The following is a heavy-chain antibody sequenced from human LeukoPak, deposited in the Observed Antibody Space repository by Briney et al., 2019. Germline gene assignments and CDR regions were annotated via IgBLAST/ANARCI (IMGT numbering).Heavy chain of an antibody. CDR2: TSGSGGST. D-gene: IGHD3-22*01. CDR1: GFTFSSYA. J-gene: IGHJ4*02. V-gene: IGHV3-23*01. CDR3: AKDREAIVVVIMDY. Sequence: GGSLRLSCAASGFTFSSYAMSWVRQAPGKGLEWVSATSGSGGSTYYADSVKGRFTISRDNSKNTLYLQMNSLRAEDTAVYYCAKDREAIVVVIMDYWGQGTLVTVSS.